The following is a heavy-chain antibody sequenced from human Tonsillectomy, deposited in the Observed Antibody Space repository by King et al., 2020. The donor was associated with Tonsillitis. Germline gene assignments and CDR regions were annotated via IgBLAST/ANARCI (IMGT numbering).Heavy chain of an antibody. J-gene: IGHJ4*02. V-gene: IGHV3-11*06. CDR2: ISSISSYT. CDR3: ARESRSFSSRGGLDY. D-gene: IGHD3-10*01. Sequence: VQLVESGGDLVKPGGSLRLSCAASGFTFSDYYMNWIRQAPGKGLEWVSYISSISSYTNYADSVKGRFIISRDNAKSSLYLQMNSLRAEDTAVYYCARESRSFSSRGGLDYWRQGTLVTVSS. CDR1: GFTFSDYY.